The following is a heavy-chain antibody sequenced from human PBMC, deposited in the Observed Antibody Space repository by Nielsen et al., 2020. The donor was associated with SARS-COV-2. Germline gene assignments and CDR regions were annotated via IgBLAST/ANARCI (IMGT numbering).Heavy chain of an antibody. Sequence: SCAASGFTFSSYAMHWVRQAPGKGLEWVAVISYDGSNKYYADSVKGRFTISRDNSKNTLYLQMNSLRAEDTAVYYCARRIVVPPYYFDYWGQGTLVTVSS. D-gene: IGHD3-22*01. V-gene: IGHV3-30*04. J-gene: IGHJ4*02. CDR3: ARRIVVPPYYFDY. CDR2: ISYDGSNK. CDR1: GFTFSSYA.